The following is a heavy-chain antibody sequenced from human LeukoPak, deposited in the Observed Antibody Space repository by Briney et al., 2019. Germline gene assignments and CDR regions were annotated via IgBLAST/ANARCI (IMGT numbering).Heavy chain of an antibody. Sequence: ASVKVSCKASGYTFTSYGISWVRQAPGQGLEWMGWISAYNGNTNYAQKFQGRVTITADKSTSTAYMELSSLRSEDTAVYYCARTNLGYSYGFNYWGQGTLVTVSS. D-gene: IGHD5-18*01. CDR2: ISAYNGNT. CDR3: ARTNLGYSYGFNY. V-gene: IGHV1-18*01. CDR1: GYTFTSYG. J-gene: IGHJ4*02.